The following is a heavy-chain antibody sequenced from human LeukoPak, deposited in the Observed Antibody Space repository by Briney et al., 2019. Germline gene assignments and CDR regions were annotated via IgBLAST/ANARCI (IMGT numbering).Heavy chain of an antibody. D-gene: IGHD3-22*01. Sequence: PSETLSLTCDVSGYSINFGHLWGWIRQPPGKGLEWIASINHSGRTYYTPSLKSRVTISVDTLKNQFSLKVTSVTAEDTAMHFCARESSAVAHTMMRDWLDPWGQGTLVTVSS. CDR3: ARESSAVAHTMMRDWLDP. CDR1: GYSINFGHL. V-gene: IGHV4-38-2*02. CDR2: INHSGRT. J-gene: IGHJ5*02.